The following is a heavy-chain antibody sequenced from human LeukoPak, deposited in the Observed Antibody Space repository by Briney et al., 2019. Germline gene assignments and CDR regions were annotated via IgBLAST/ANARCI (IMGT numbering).Heavy chain of an antibody. J-gene: IGHJ4*02. CDR3: ARASPRIAVAGGYYFDY. CDR1: GGSISSYY. CDR2: IYYSGST. D-gene: IGHD6-19*01. Sequence: SETLSLTCTVSGGSISSYYWSWIRQPPGKGLEWIGYIYYSGSTNYNPSLKSRVTISVDTSKNQFSLKLSSVTAADTAVYYCARASPRIAVAGGYYFDYWGQGTLVTVSS. V-gene: IGHV4-59*12.